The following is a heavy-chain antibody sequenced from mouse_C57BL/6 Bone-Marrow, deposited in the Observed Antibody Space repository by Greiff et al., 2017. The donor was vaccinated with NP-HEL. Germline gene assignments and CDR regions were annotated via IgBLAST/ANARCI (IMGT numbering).Heavy chain of an antibody. CDR1: GYTFTDYY. CDR3: ARREYYFDD. Sequence: EVQLQESGPVLVKPGASVKMSCKASGYTFTDYYMNWVKQSHGKSLEWIGVINPYNGGTSYNQKFKGKATLTVDKSSSTAYMELNSLTSEDSAVYYCARREYYFDDWGQGTTLTVSS. J-gene: IGHJ2*01. V-gene: IGHV1-19*01. CDR2: INPYNGGT.